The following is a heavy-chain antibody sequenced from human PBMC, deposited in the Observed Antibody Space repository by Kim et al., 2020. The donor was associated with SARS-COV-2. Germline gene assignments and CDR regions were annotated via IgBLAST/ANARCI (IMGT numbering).Heavy chain of an antibody. V-gene: IGHV3-23*01. D-gene: IGHD2-2*01. CDR1: GFTFSSYA. CDR2: ISGSGGST. Sequence: GGSLRLSCAASGFTFSSYAMSWVRQAPGKGLEWVSAISGSGGSTYYADSVKGRFTISRDNSKNTLYLQMNSLRAEDTAVYYCANEVVPAAPKRGYYYYYGMDVWGQGTTVTVSS. CDR3: ANEVVPAAPKRGYYYYYGMDV. J-gene: IGHJ6*02.